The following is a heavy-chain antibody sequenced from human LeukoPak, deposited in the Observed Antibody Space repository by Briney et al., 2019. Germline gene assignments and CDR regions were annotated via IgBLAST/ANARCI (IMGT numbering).Heavy chain of an antibody. CDR2: IYSGGRT. Sequence: GGSLRLSCAASGFTVSSNYMSWVRQAPGKGLEWVSVIYSGGRTYYADSVKGRFTISRDNSKNTLYLQMNSLRAEDAAVYYCARSPDGLMGATSDWGQGALVTVSS. D-gene: IGHD1-26*01. V-gene: IGHV3-53*01. CDR3: ARSPDGLMGATSD. CDR1: GFTVSSNY. J-gene: IGHJ4*02.